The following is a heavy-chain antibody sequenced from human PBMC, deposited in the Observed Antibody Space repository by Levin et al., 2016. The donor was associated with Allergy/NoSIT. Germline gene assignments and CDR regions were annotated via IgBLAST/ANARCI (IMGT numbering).Heavy chain of an antibody. V-gene: IGHV3-30*04. CDR3: ASLPAVSMSLVPQYSDY. CDR1: GFTLRNYA. D-gene: IGHD3-10*01. Sequence: GGSLRLSCAASGFTLRNYAMHWVRQAPGKGLEWVAVISYDGINKYYADSVKGRFTISRDNSKNTMYLQMNSLKAEDTAVYYCASLPAVSMSLVPQYSDYWGQGTLVTVSS. CDR2: ISYDGINK. J-gene: IGHJ4*02.